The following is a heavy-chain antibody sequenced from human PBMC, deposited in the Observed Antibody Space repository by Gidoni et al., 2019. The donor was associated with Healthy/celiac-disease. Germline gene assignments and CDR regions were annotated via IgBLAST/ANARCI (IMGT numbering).Heavy chain of an antibody. CDR1: GFTFSSYS. D-gene: IGHD3-16*02. CDR3: ARQPYDYIWGSYRYRGGVDY. J-gene: IGHJ4*02. V-gene: IGHV3-21*01. Sequence: EVQLVESGGGMVKPGGSLRLSCAASGFTFSSYSMNWVRQAPGKGLEWVSSISSSSSYIYYADSVKGRFTISRDNAKNSLYLQMNSLRAEDTAVYYCARQPYDYIWGSYRYRGGVDYWGQGTLVTVSS. CDR2: ISSSSSYI.